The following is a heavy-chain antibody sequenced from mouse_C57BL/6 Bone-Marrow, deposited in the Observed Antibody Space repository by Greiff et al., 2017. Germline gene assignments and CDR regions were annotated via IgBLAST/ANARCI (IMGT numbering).Heavy chain of an antibody. J-gene: IGHJ4*01. V-gene: IGHV1-4*01. CDR1: GYTFTSYT. Sequence: VQLQQSGAELARPGASVKMSCKASGYTFTSYTMHWVKQRPGQGLEWLGYINPSSGYTKYNQKFKDKATLTHDKSSSTAYMQLSSLTSEDSAIYYCARRAGSLYDYDGYAMDYWGQGTSVTVSS. CDR2: INPSSGYT. D-gene: IGHD2-4*01. CDR3: ARRAGSLYDYDGYAMDY.